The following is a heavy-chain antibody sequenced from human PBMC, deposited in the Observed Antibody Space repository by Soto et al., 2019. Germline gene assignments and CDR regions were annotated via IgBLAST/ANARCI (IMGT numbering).Heavy chain of an antibody. CDR3: AKDRLPTSGQRFYFDS. J-gene: IGHJ4*02. V-gene: IGHV3-23*01. D-gene: IGHD2-15*01. Sequence: EVNLLQSGGGSAQPGGSLRLSCATSGFAFSTYAMTWVRQVPGRGLEWVSTILPDETGFYTVSVKGRFTISRDNFRGILYLQMNDLWVEDAAIYFCAKDRLPTSGQRFYFDSWGQGSLVTVSS. CDR2: ILPDETG. CDR1: GFAFSTYA.